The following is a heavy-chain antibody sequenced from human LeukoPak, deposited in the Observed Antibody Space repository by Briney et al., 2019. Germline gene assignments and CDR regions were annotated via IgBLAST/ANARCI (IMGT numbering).Heavy chain of an antibody. CDR1: GGSVSSGSYY. CDR3: ARDPLYCSGGSCYRGAFDI. CDR2: IYYSGST. D-gene: IGHD2-15*01. V-gene: IGHV4-61*01. Sequence: SETLSLTCTVSGGSVSSGSYYWSWIRQPPGKGLEWIGYIYYSGSTNYNPSLKSRVTISVDTSKNQFPLKLSSVTAADTAVYYCARDPLYCSGGSCYRGAFDIWGQGTMVTVSS. J-gene: IGHJ3*02.